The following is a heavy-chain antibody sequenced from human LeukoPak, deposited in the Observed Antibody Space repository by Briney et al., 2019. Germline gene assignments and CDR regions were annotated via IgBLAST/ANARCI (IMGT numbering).Heavy chain of an antibody. D-gene: IGHD3-22*01. V-gene: IGHV1-18*01. CDR1: GYSFTSYG. J-gene: IGHJ3*02. CDR2: XXXXNGDT. Sequence: GASVKVSCKASGYSFTSYGISWVRQAPGQGLEXXXXXXXXNGDTNYEQKLQGRVTMTTDTSTSTAYMDLRSLRSDDTAVYYCARDLYYYDSGASFDDTFDIWGQGTTVTVSS. CDR3: ARDLYYYDSGASFDDTFDI.